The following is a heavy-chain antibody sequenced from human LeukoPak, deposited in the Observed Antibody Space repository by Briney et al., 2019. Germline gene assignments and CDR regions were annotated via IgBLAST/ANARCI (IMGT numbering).Heavy chain of an antibody. CDR1: GYIFSDYY. Sequence: GASVKVSCKASGYIFSDYYMHWVRQAPGRGFEWMGWISRRSGATKIAEKFQGRVTLTRDTSISTAYVELTNLASDDTAVYYCVSWAGGNSDVASFYSCGQGTLVIVSS. CDR3: VSWAGGNSDVASFYS. D-gene: IGHD2-21*01. J-gene: IGHJ4*02. CDR2: ISRRSGAT. V-gene: IGHV1-2*02.